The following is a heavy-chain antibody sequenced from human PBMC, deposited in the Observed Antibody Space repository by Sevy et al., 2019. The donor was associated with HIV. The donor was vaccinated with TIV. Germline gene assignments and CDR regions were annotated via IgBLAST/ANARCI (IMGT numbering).Heavy chain of an antibody. D-gene: IGHD1-26*01. CDR2: IYYNGHI. CDR1: GGSITSLY. Sequence: SETLSLTCTVSGGSITSLYWNWILQPPGKGLEWSANIYYNGHINYNPSLKSRVTLSLDTSKNQFSLRLSSVTAADTAMYYCAGENAWGRGYSWGQGTLVTVSS. V-gene: IGHV4-59*08. CDR3: AGENAWGRGYS. J-gene: IGHJ4*02.